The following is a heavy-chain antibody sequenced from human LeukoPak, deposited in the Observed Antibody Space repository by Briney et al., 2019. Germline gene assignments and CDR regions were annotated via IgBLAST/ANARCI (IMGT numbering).Heavy chain of an antibody. J-gene: IGHJ4*02. CDR1: GFTFSSYA. D-gene: IGHD6-19*01. CDR2: ISYDGSNK. Sequence: TGGSLRLSCAASGFTFSSYAMHWVRQAPGKGLEWVAVISYDGSNKYYADSVKGRFTISRDNSKNTLYLQMNSLRAEDTAVYYCAREEGIAVAGRFDYWGQETLVTVSS. V-gene: IGHV3-30-3*01. CDR3: AREEGIAVAGRFDY.